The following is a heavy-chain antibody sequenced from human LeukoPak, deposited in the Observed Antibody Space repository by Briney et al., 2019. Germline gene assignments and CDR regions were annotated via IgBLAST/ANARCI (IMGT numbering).Heavy chain of an antibody. V-gene: IGHV4-34*01. CDR1: GGSFSGYY. Sequence: SETLSLTCAVYGGSFSGYYWSWLRQPPGKGLEWIGEINHSGSTNYNPSLKSRVTISVDTSKDQFSLKLSSVTAADTAVYYCARYHPGGLDYWGQGTLVTVSS. D-gene: IGHD2-2*01. J-gene: IGHJ4*02. CDR2: INHSGST. CDR3: ARYHPGGLDY.